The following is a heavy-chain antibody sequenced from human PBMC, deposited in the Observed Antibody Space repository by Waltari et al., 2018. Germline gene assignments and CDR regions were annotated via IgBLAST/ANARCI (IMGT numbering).Heavy chain of an antibody. J-gene: IGHJ6*02. CDR1: GFTFSSYG. CDR3: AKFVRYFDWPVDYGMDV. D-gene: IGHD3-9*01. V-gene: IGHV3-30*02. CDR2: ILYDGSNK. Sequence: QVQLVESGGGVVQPGGSLRLSCAASGFTFSSYGMHWVRQAPGKGLEWVAFILYDGSNKYYADSVKGRFTISRDNSKSTLYLQMNSLRAEDTAVYYCAKFVRYFDWPVDYGMDVWGQGTTVTVSS.